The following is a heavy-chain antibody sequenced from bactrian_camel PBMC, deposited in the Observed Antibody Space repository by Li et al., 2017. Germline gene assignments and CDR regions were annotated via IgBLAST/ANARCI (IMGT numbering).Heavy chain of an antibody. CDR1: GFTFSNYW. D-gene: IGHD6*01. CDR3: AAEGSGGSWFS. CDR2: INSGGGVT. V-gene: IGHV3S1*01. J-gene: IGHJ6*01. Sequence: HVQLVESGGGLVQPGGSLRLSYAASGFTFSNYWMYWVRQAPGKGLEWVSAINSGGGVTVYADSVKGRFAISRDNAKNTLYLQMNSLKTEDMAVYYCAAEGSGGSWFSWGPGTQVTVS.